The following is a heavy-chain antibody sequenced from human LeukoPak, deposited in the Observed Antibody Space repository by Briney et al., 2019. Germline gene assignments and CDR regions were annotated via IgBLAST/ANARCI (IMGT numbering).Heavy chain of an antibody. CDR3: ATAGPNVLLWFGEGKRFWFDP. V-gene: IGHV1-24*01. CDR1: GYTLTELS. CDR2: FDPEDGET. J-gene: IGHJ5*02. D-gene: IGHD3-10*01. Sequence: ASVKVSCKVSGYTLTELSMHWVRQAPGKGLEWMGGFDPEDGETIYAQKFQGRATMTEDTSTDTAYMELSSLRSEDTAVYYCATAGPNVLLWFGEGKRFWFDPWGQGTLVTVSS.